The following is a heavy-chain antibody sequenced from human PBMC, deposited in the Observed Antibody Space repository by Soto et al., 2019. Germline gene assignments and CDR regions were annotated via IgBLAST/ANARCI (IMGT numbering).Heavy chain of an antibody. J-gene: IGHJ6*02. V-gene: IGHV3-33*01. CDR1: GFTFSSYG. CDR3: ARDEDRGSGSYAYYYYGMDV. Sequence: PGGSLRLSCAASGFTFSSYGMHWVRQAPGKGLEWVAVIWYDGSNKYYADSVKGRFTISRDNSKNTLYLQMNSLRAEDTAVYYCARDEDRGSGSYAYYYYGMDVWGQGTTVTVSS. D-gene: IGHD3-10*01. CDR2: IWYDGSNK.